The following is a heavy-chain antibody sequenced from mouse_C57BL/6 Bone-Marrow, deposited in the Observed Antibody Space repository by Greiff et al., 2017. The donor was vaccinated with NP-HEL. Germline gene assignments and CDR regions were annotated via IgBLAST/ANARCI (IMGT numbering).Heavy chain of an antibody. CDR2: ISSGSSTI. CDR3: ARITTVVAPMDY. J-gene: IGHJ4*01. CDR1: GFTFSDYG. V-gene: IGHV5-17*01. D-gene: IGHD1-1*01. Sequence: EVQRVESGGGLVKPGGSLKLSCAASGFTFSDYGMHWVRQAPAKGLEWVAYISSGSSTIYYADTVKGRFTISRDNAKNTLFLQMTSLRSEDTAMYYCARITTVVAPMDYWGQGTSVTVSS.